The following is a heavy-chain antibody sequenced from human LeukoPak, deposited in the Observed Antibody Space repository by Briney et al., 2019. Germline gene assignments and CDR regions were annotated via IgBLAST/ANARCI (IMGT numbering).Heavy chain of an antibody. CDR2: IYYSGRT. J-gene: IGHJ4*02. V-gene: IGHV4-59*01. Sequence: SESLSLTCTVASRSISSNYWSWIRPPPGKGLEWIGYIYYSGRTNYNPSIKSRVTISVDTSKNQLSLKLSSVTAADTAMYYCARDKRGGGAEFWGQGTPFTVSS. D-gene: IGHD2-21*01. CDR3: ARDKRGGGAEF. CDR1: SRSISSNY.